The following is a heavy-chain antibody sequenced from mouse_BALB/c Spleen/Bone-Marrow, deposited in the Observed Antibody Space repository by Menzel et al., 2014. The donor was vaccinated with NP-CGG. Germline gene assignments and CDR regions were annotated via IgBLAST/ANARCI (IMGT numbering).Heavy chain of an antibody. J-gene: IGHJ2*01. D-gene: IGHD1-3*01. CDR3: ARGYMDY. CDR2: INPNNGDT. V-gene: IGHV1-26*01. Sequence: EVQLVESGPELVKPGASVKMSCKASGYTFTNYYMKWVKLSHGRSLEWIGDINPNNGDTFYNQKFVGKATLTVDKSSSTAYMQLNILTSEDSAVYYCARGYMDYWGQGTTLTVSS. CDR1: GYTFTNYY.